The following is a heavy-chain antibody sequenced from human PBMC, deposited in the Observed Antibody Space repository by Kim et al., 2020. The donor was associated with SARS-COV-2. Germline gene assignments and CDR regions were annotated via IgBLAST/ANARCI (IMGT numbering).Heavy chain of an antibody. J-gene: IGHJ4*02. D-gene: IGHD1-20*01. CDR2: ISYDGSNK. CDR3: ARDLWDNWNDGSRY. V-gene: IGHV3-30-3*01. Sequence: GGSLRLSCAASGFTFSSYAMHWVRQAPGKGLEWVAVISYDGSNKYYADSVKGRFTISRDNSKNTLYPQMNSLRAEDTAVYYCARDLWDNWNDGSRYWGQG. CDR1: GFTFSSYA.